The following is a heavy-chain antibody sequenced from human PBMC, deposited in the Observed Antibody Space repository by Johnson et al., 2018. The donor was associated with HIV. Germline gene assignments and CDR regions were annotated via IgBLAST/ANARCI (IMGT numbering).Heavy chain of an antibody. V-gene: IGHV3-20*04. CDR1: GFTFDDYG. CDR3: AREGTSEPLHRIYDYGDYPTFDI. J-gene: IGHJ3*02. Sequence: VQLVESGGGVVRPGGSLRLSCAASGFTFDDYGMSWVRQTPGKGLEWVSGINWNGGSTDYADSVKGRFPISRDNAKNSLYLQINSLRAEDTAVYYCAREGTSEPLHRIYDYGDYPTFDIWGRGTMVTVSS. CDR2: INWNGGST. D-gene: IGHD4-17*01.